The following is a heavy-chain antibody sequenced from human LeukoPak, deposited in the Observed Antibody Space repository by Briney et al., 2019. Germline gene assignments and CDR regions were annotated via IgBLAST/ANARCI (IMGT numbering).Heavy chain of an antibody. CDR1: GGSFSGYY. V-gene: IGHV4-34*01. J-gene: IGHJ5*02. D-gene: IGHD2-2*01. CDR3: ASQIVVVPAAMGGWFDP. CDR2: INHSGST. Sequence: PSETLSLTCAVYGGSFSGYYWSWIRQPPGMGLEWIGEINHSGSTNYNPSLKSRVTISVDTSKNQFSLKLSSVTAADTAVYYCASQIVVVPAAMGGWFDPWGQGTLVTVSS.